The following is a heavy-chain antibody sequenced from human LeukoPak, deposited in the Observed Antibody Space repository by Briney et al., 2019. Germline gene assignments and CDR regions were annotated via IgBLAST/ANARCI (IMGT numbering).Heavy chain of an antibody. CDR1: GFTFSSYW. CDR3: ARTFDYGANSFAFDI. V-gene: IGHV3-74*01. J-gene: IGHJ3*02. Sequence: GGSLRLSCAASGFTFSSYWMHWVCQAPGKGLVWVSRINSGGSSTSYADSVKGRFTISRDNAKNTLYLQMNSLRADDTAVYYCARTFDYGANSFAFDIWGQGTMVTVSS. CDR2: INSGGSST. D-gene: IGHD4-23*01.